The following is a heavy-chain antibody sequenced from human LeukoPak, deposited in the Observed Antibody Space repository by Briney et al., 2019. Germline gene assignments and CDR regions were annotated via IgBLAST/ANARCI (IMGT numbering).Heavy chain of an antibody. Sequence: SETLSLTCAVYGGSFSGYYWSWIRQPPGKGLEWIGEINHSGSTNYNPSLKSRVTMSVDTSKNQFSLKLSSVTAADTAVYYCARAHCTATSCHHFDYWGQGALVTVSS. J-gene: IGHJ4*02. CDR3: ARAHCTATSCHHFDY. V-gene: IGHV4-34*01. CDR1: GGSFSGYY. D-gene: IGHD2-2*01. CDR2: INHSGST.